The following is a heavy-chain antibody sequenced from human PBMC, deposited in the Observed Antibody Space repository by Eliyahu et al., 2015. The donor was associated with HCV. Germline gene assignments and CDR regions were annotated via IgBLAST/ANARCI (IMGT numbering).Heavy chain of an antibody. V-gene: IGHV3-49*03. Sequence: EVQVVESGXGLVEPGRSLRLSCAASGFXFGVYGMNWFRQAPGKALEWVGFVRSRADGETTESAASVKGRFTFSRDDSKGIAYLQMNSLKTEDTAVYFCTRDHRGLYNDFDSWGQGTLVTVSS. J-gene: IGHJ4*02. D-gene: IGHD1-1*01. CDR2: VRSRADGETT. CDR1: GFXFGVYG. CDR3: TRDHRGLYNDFDS.